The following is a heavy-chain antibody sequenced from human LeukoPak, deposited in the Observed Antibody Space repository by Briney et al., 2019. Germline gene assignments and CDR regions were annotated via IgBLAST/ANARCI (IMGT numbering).Heavy chain of an antibody. D-gene: IGHD6-13*01. CDR1: GYSLTGYH. CDR3: ARSYGLAAAERIPDY. J-gene: IGHJ4*02. CDR2: INPNSGDT. V-gene: IGHV1-2*06. Sequence: ASVKVSCKASGYSLTGYHMHWVRQAPGQGLEWMGRINPNSGDTNYAQKFQGRVTMTRDTSISTAYMELSRLRSDDTAVYYCARSYGLAAAERIPDYWGQGTLVTVSS.